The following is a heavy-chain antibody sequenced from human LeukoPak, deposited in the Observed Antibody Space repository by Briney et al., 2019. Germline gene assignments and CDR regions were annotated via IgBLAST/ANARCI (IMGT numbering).Heavy chain of an antibody. J-gene: IGHJ5*02. CDR1: GYTLTELS. V-gene: IGHV1-24*01. CDR2: FDTEDGET. Sequence: ASVTVSCKVSGYTLTELSMHWVRQAHGKGKEWMGGFDTEDGETIYAQKFQRRVTMTQVTSTDTAYMELSSLISEDTAVYYCASAPRVVVPAAMVPWGQGTLVTVSS. D-gene: IGHD2-2*01. CDR3: ASAPRVVVPAAMVP.